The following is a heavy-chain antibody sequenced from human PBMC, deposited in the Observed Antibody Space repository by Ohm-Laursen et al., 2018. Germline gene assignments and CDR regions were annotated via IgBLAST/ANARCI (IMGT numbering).Heavy chain of an antibody. V-gene: IGHV4-59*12. Sequence: TLSLTCNVSGASITDYYWSWLRQSPGRGLEWNGLINYRGNTNYNPSLKSRVTMSVDTSKNQFSLKLSSVTAADTAVYYCARVRSTIIAAAGRRLNWFDPWGQGTLVTVSS. CDR1: GASITDYY. CDR2: INYRGNT. CDR3: ARVRSTIIAAAGRRLNWFDP. J-gene: IGHJ5*02. D-gene: IGHD6-13*01.